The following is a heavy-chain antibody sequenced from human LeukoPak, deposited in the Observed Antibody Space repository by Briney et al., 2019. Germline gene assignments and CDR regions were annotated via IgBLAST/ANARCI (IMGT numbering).Heavy chain of an antibody. CDR2: IYYSGST. Sequence: PSETLSLTCTASGGSISSYYWSWIRQPPGKGLEWIGYIYYSGSTNYNPSLKSRVTISVDTSKNQFSLKLSSVTAADTAVYYCARLYSISWDYYFDYWGQGTLVTVSS. D-gene: IGHD6-13*01. J-gene: IGHJ4*02. CDR3: ARLYSISWDYYFDY. CDR1: GGSISSYY. V-gene: IGHV4-59*08.